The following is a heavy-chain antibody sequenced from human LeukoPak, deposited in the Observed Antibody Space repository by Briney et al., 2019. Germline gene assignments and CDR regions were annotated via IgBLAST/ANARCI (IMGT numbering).Heavy chain of an antibody. J-gene: IGHJ6*03. D-gene: IGHD2-2*01. CDR1: GGTFSSYA. V-gene: IGHV1-69*13. CDR2: IIPIFGTA. CDR3: ATGTGYSSSTSCYYYYYYMDV. Sequence: SVKVSCKASGGTFSSYAISWVRQAPGQGLEWMGGIIPIFGTANYAQKFQGRVTITADESTSTAYMELSSLRSEDTAVYYCATGTGYSSSTSCYYYYYYMDVWGKGTTVSVSS.